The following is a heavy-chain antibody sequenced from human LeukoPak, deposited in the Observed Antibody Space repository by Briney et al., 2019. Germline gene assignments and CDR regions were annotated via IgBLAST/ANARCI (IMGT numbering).Heavy chain of an antibody. J-gene: IGHJ4*02. CDR2: IIPIFGTA. V-gene: IGHV1-69*05. D-gene: IGHD6-6*01. CDR3: ARTQSIAARPLGGYYFDY. CDR1: GGTFSSYA. Sequence: SVKASCKASGGTFSSYAISWVRQAPGQGLEWMGGIIPIFGTANYAQKFQGRVTITTDESTSTAYMELSSLRSEDTAVYYCARTQSIAARPLGGYYFDYWGQGTLVTVSS.